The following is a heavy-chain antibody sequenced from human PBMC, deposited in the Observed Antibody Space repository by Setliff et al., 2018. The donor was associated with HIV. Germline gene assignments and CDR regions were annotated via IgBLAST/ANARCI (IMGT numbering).Heavy chain of an antibody. CDR3: ARDAGPHYGSGPPLEY. J-gene: IGHJ4*02. D-gene: IGHD3-10*01. CDR2: IYISGST. Sequence: SETLSLTCTVSGDSINKYYWSWIRQPPGKGLEWIGYIYISGSTMYNPSLKTRVTMSIDTSKNQFSLKLSSVTATDTAVYYCARDAGPHYGSGPPLEYWGQGIQVTVSS. CDR1: GDSINKYY. V-gene: IGHV4-59*12.